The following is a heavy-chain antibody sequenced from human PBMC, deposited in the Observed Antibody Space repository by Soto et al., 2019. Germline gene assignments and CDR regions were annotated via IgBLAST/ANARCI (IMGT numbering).Heavy chain of an antibody. V-gene: IGHV4-31*03. Sequence: SETLSLTCTVSGGSNIRDGYYWSWIRQHPGKGLEWIAYISYSGSSYSNPSLKSRVTISADTSKNQFSLRLTSVTAADTSVYFCARATPAGSADFWGQGTLVTVSS. D-gene: IGHD2-2*01. CDR3: ARATPAGSADF. CDR1: GGSNIRDGYY. CDR2: ISYSGSS. J-gene: IGHJ4*02.